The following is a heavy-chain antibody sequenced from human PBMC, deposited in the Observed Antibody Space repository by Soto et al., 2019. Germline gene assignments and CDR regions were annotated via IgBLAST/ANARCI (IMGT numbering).Heavy chain of an antibody. CDR2: ISYDGSNK. Sequence: GGSLRLSWAASGFTFSSYAMHWVRQAPGRGLEWAAVISYDGSNKYYADSVKGRFTISRDNSKNTLYLQMNSLRAEDTAVYYCARVAAAAGDDNCFDPWCQGTLVT. CDR1: GFTFSSYA. D-gene: IGHD6-13*01. CDR3: ARVAAAAGDDNCFDP. V-gene: IGHV3-30-3*01. J-gene: IGHJ5*02.